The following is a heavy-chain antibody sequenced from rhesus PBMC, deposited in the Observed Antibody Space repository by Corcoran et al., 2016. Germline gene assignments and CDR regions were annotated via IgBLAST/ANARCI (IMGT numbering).Heavy chain of an antibody. Sequence: QLQLQESGPGLVKLSETLSLTCAVSGGSISSNYWSWIRQPPGKGLEGFGRISGSVGSPDYNPSLKSRVTISTDTSKNQFSLKLSSMTAADTAVYYCARTYYNFWSGYDGRFDVWGAGVLVTVSS. J-gene: IGHJ5-1*01. D-gene: IGHD3-3*01. CDR2: ISGSVGSP. CDR1: GGSISSNY. CDR3: ARTYYNFWSGYDGRFDV. V-gene: IGHV4-173*01.